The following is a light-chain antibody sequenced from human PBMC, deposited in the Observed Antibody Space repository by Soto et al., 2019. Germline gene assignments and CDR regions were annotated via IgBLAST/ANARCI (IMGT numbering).Light chain of an antibody. J-gene: IGKJ4*01. CDR2: GAF. Sequence: VLTQSPGTLSLSPGERVTLSCRASQSVSSNYLAWYQQQPGQPPRLLIYGAFIRATGIPDRFSGSASGTDVSLTICRLEPEDFAVYYCQQYGTPLITFGGGTKVDIK. V-gene: IGKV3-20*01. CDR3: QQYGTPLIT. CDR1: QSVSSNY.